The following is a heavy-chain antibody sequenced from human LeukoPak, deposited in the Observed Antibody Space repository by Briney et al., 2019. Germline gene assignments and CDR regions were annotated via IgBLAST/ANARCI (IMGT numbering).Heavy chain of an antibody. CDR1: GYSISSGYY. CDR2: IYNSGST. J-gene: IGHJ4*02. Sequence: SETLSLTCTVSGYSISSGYYWGWIRQSPGKGLEWIGSIYNSGSTYYNPSLKSRVTISVDTSKNQFSLKLSSVTAADTAVYYCARYSGYDLSFDYWGQGTLVTVSS. D-gene: IGHD5-12*01. CDR3: ARYSGYDLSFDY. V-gene: IGHV4-38-2*02.